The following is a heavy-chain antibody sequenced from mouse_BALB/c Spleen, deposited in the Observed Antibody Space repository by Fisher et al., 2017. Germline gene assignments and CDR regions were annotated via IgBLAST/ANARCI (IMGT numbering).Heavy chain of an antibody. D-gene: IGHD2-14*01. J-gene: IGHJ4*01. Sequence: KFKGKATLTVDKSSSTAYMQLSSLTSEDSAVYYCARDPLLYYRYDDYAMDYWGQGTSVTVSS. CDR3: ARDPLLYYRYDDYAMDY. V-gene: IGHV1-64*01.